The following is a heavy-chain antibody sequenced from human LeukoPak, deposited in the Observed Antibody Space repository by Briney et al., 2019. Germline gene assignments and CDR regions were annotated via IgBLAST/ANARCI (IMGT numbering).Heavy chain of an antibody. D-gene: IGHD3-22*01. CDR1: GYTLTSYG. CDR3: ARDMIYDTSGSSRDTNDAFDI. Sequence: GASVKVSCKASGYTLTSYGINGVRQAPGQGLEWMGWITPYNDNANYAQKFQGRVTMTTDTSTSIAYMDLMSLRSDDTAMYFCARDMIYDTSGSSRDTNDAFDIWGQGTMLIVSP. V-gene: IGHV1-18*04. J-gene: IGHJ3*02. CDR2: ITPYNDNA.